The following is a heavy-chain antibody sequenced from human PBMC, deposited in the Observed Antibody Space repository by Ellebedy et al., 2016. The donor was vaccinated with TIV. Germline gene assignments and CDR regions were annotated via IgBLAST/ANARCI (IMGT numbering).Heavy chain of an antibody. CDR3: AIYGPGSYNLDAFDI. CDR1: GGSISSTNW. D-gene: IGHD3-10*01. CDR2: IYLSGST. Sequence: MPGGSLRLSCGVSGGSISSTNWWSWVRQPPGQGLEWIGEIYLSGSTNYNPSLKSRATISVDKSKKQLSLKLSSVTAADTAVYYCAIYGPGSYNLDAFDIWGQGTMVTVSS. V-gene: IGHV4-4*02. J-gene: IGHJ3*02.